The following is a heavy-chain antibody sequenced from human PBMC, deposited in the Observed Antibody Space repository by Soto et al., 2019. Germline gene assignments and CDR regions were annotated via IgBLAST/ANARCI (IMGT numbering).Heavy chain of an antibody. Sequence: EVQLLESGGGLVQPGGSLRLSCVASGFTFSSSVMNWVRQAPGRGLEWVSGISGSGSSTDYADSVRGRFTISRDNSKNTLYLQMSSLGGADTAVYYCAKGAGGSGPIRLDYWGQGTLVSVSS. J-gene: IGHJ4*02. CDR1: GFTFSSSV. D-gene: IGHD3-10*01. CDR3: AKGAGGSGPIRLDY. V-gene: IGHV3-23*01. CDR2: ISGSGSST.